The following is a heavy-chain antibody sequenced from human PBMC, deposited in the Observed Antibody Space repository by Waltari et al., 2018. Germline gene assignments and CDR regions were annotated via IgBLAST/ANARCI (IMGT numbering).Heavy chain of an antibody. V-gene: IGHV3-48*03. CDR2: ISSSGSTI. Sequence: EVQLVESGGGLVQPGGSLRLSCAASGFTFSSYDMNWVCQAPGKGLEWVSYISSSGSTIYYADSVKGRFTISRDNAKNSLYLQMNSLRAEDTAVYYCAREYYDFWSGYYSVYYYYYYMDVWGKGTTVTVSS. CDR3: AREYYDFWSGYYSVYYYYYYMDV. J-gene: IGHJ6*03. D-gene: IGHD3-3*01. CDR1: GFTFSSYD.